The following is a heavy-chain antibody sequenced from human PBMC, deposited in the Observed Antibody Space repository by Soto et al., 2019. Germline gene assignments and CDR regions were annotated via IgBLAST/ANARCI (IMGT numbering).Heavy chain of an antibody. V-gene: IGHV4-30-4*01. Sequence: QVQLQESGPGLVKPSQTLSLTCTVSGGSISSGDYYWSWIRQPPGKGLEWIGYIYYSGNTYYNPSLKSRVTLSVDASKHQFTLKLSAATAADTAVYYCARDLRTVDAFDIWGQGTMVTVSS. J-gene: IGHJ3*02. CDR3: ARDLRTVDAFDI. CDR2: IYYSGNT. CDR1: GGSISSGDYY.